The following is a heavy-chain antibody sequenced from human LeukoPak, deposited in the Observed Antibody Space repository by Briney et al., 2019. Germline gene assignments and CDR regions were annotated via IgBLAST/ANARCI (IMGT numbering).Heavy chain of an antibody. CDR1: GGTFSSYA. J-gene: IGHJ4*02. Sequence: GASVKVSCKASGGTFSSYAISWVRQAPGQGLEWMGGISAYNGNTNYAQKLQGRVTMTTDTSTSTAYMELRSLRSDDTAVYYCARGAASGYSSFDYWGQGTLVTVSS. V-gene: IGHV1-18*01. D-gene: IGHD5-12*01. CDR3: ARGAASGYSSFDY. CDR2: ISAYNGNT.